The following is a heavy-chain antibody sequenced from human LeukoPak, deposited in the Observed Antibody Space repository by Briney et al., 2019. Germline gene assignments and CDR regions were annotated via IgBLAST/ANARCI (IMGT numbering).Heavy chain of an antibody. Sequence: SETLSLTCTVSGGSISSYYWSWIRQPPGKGLEWIGYIYYSGSTNYNPSLKSRVTISVDTSKNQFSLKLSSVTAADTAVYYCARRGYYGSRAYYYYYMDVWGKGTTVTVSS. J-gene: IGHJ6*03. CDR1: GGSISSYY. CDR3: ARRGYYGSRAYYYYYMDV. CDR2: IYYSGST. V-gene: IGHV4-59*01. D-gene: IGHD3-22*01.